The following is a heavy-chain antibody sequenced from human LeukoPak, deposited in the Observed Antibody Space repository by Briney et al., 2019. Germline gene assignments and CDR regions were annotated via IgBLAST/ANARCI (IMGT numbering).Heavy chain of an antibody. V-gene: IGHV3-23*01. Sequence: GGSLRLSCAASGFTFSSFAMSWVRQAPGKGLEWVSSLSGNERDTRYADSVRGRFTISRDNANNLLYLHMTSLGAEDTAIYYCSKDLERHTIGYFDSWSQGVLVTVSS. CDR1: GFTFSSFA. CDR3: SKDLERHTIGYFDS. J-gene: IGHJ4*02. D-gene: IGHD1-1*01. CDR2: LSGNERDT.